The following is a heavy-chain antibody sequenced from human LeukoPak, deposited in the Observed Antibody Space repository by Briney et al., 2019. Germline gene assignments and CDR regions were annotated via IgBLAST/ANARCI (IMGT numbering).Heavy chain of an antibody. CDR3: VSWGTFEGGLVNY. CDR1: GFTYSNYW. J-gene: IGHJ4*02. CDR2: INPDGTTT. V-gene: IGHV3-74*01. Sequence: PGGSLRLSCVGSGFTYSNYWMHWFPQAPGKGPVGVSRINPDGTTTDYADSVKGRFTISRDNAKNLLYLQMNSLRVEDTAVYYCVSWGTFEGGLVNYWGPGTLVTVSS. D-gene: IGHD3-16*01.